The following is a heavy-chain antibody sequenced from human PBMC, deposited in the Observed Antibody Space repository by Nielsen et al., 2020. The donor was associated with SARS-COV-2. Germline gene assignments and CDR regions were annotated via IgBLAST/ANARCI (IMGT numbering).Heavy chain of an antibody. CDR1: GFTVSSNY. Sequence: GESLKISCAASGFTVSSNYMSWVRQAPGKGLEWVSVIYSGGSTYYADSVKGRFTISRDNSKNTLYLQMNSLRAEDTAVYYCARGLGGTLDYWGQGTLVTVSS. D-gene: IGHD7-27*01. J-gene: IGHJ4*02. CDR2: IYSGGST. CDR3: ARGLGGTLDY. V-gene: IGHV3-66*01.